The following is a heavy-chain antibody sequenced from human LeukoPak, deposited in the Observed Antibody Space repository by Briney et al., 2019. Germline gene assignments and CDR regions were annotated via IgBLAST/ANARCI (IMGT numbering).Heavy chain of an antibody. J-gene: IGHJ4*02. CDR1: GFNVTTNY. CDR3: ARESDYDDHYGPGGFDS. Sequence: GGSLRPSCAASGFNVTTNYMSWVRQAQGQGLEWFSSLYSGGSAYYAHSVMGRFTISRDNSKNILYLQMNRLRADDSAVYFCARESDYDDHYGPGGFDSWGQGTLVTVSS. CDR2: LYSGGSA. D-gene: IGHD3-22*01. V-gene: IGHV3-53*01.